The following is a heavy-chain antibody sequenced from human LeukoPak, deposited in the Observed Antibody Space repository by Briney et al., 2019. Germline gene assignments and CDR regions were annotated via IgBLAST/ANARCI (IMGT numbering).Heavy chain of an antibody. D-gene: IGHD1-26*01. Sequence: SETLSLTCTVSGDSISSYYWSWIRQPPGKGLEWIGYIYYSGSTNYNPSLKSRVTISVDTSKNQFSLKLSSVTAADTAVYYCARVGATLDHDYWGQGTLVTVSS. CDR1: GDSISSYY. CDR2: IYYSGST. J-gene: IGHJ4*02. V-gene: IGHV4-59*01. CDR3: ARVGATLDHDY.